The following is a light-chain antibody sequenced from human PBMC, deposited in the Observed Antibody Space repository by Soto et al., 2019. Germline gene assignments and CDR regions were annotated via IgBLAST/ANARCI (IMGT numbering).Light chain of an antibody. CDR3: QQSYSTLWT. J-gene: IGKJ2*02. V-gene: IGKV1-39*01. CDR2: AAS. Sequence: DIQMTQSPSSLSASVGDRVTITCRASQSTSSYLNWYQQKPGKAPKLLIYAASSLQSGVPSRFSGSGSGTDFTLTINSLQPEDFATYYCQQSYSTLWTFGQGTKLEIK. CDR1: QSTSSY.